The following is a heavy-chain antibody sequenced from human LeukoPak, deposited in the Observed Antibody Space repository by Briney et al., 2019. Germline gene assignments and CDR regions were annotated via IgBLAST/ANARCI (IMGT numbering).Heavy chain of an antibody. CDR3: VRHDGRGGATMGAFDS. CDR1: AGSFISSSHH. Sequence: SETLSLACTVSAGSFISSSHHWGWIRQSPGKGLEWIGTVYYGRTTYYNPSLDGRVTISLDTSANHFSLQLNSVTAADTAVYYCVRHDGRGGATMGAFDSWGQGSLVTVSS. J-gene: IGHJ5*01. D-gene: IGHD5-12*01. V-gene: IGHV4-39*01. CDR2: VYYGRTT.